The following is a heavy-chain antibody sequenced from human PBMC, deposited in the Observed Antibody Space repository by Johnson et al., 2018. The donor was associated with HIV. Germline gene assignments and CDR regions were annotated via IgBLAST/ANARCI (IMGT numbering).Heavy chain of an antibody. V-gene: IGHV3-9*01. CDR1: GFTFDDYA. Sequence: EVQLVESGGGLVQPGRSLRLSCAASGFTFDDYAMHWVRQAPGKGLEWVSGISWNSGSIGYADSVKGRFTISRDNAKNSLYLQMNSLRAEDTALYYCAKDGETYYDFWSGYNPDAFDIWGQGTMVTVSS. J-gene: IGHJ3*02. CDR3: AKDGETYYDFWSGYNPDAFDI. CDR2: ISWNSGSI. D-gene: IGHD3-3*01.